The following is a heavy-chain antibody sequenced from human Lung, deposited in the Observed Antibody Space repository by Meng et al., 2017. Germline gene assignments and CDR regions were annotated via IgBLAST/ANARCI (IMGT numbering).Heavy chain of an antibody. CDR3: ARGPTTMAHDFDY. CDR2: INHSGST. J-gene: IGHJ4*02. V-gene: IGHV4-34*01. D-gene: IGHD4-11*01. CDR1: GGFFSDYY. Sequence: LQQWGAGLLQPSETCFHTCVVSGGFFSDYYWSWIRPPPGKGREWCGEINHSGSTNYNPSLEIRATISVDTSQNNLSLKLSSVTAADSAVYYCARGPTTMAHDFDYWGQGTLVTVSS.